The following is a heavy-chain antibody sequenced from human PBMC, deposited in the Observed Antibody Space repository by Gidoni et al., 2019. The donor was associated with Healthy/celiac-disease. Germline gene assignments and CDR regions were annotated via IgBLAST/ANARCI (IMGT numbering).Heavy chain of an antibody. Sequence: QLQLQESGPGLVKPSENLSLTCTVSGGSISSSSYYWGWIRQPPGKGLEWSGSIYYSGGTYYTPSLKSRVTISVDTSKNQFSLKLSSVTAADTAVYYCARFAQQSKWGLSRTSDAFDIWGQGTMVTVSS. J-gene: IGHJ3*02. V-gene: IGHV4-39*01. CDR1: GGSISSSSYY. CDR3: ARFAQQSKWGLSRTSDAFDI. CDR2: IYYSGGT. D-gene: IGHD3-16*02.